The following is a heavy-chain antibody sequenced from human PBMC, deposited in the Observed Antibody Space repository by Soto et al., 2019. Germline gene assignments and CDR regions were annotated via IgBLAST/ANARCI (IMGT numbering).Heavy chain of an antibody. CDR1: GCSISSGSYY. J-gene: IGHJ4*02. CDR3: ARDRSMSATFDY. D-gene: IGHD1-26*01. CDR2: IYYTGGT. Sequence: KTXESLYLTCTVSGCSISSGSYYWTWIRQLPGKGLEYIGYIYYTGGTYYNPSLKSRVTISVDTSKSQFSLNLGSVTAADTAVYYCARDRSMSATFDYSGQGTLVTVSS. V-gene: IGHV4-31*03.